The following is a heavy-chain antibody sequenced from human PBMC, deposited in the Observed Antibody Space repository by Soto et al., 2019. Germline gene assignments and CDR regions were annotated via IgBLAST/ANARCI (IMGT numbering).Heavy chain of an antibody. CDR1: GFTFTRYS. CDR2: ISSTTNYI. CDR3: ARESEDLTSSFDY. Sequence: PVGSLRLSCAASGFTFTRYSMNWVRQAPGKGLEWVSSISSTTNYIYYGDSMKGRFTISRDNAKNSLYLEMNSLRAEDTAVYYCARESEDLTSSFDYWGQGTLVTVSS. V-gene: IGHV3-21*06. J-gene: IGHJ4*02.